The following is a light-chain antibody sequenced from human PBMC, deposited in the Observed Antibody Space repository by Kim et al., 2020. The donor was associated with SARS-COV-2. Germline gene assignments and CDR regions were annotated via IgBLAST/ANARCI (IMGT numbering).Light chain of an antibody. CDR3: QQYGSSAIT. CDR1: QSVSSSY. J-gene: IGKJ5*01. Sequence: SPGERATLSCRASQSVSSSYLAWYQQKPGQAPRLLIYGASSRATGIPDRFSGSGSGTDFTLTIYRLDPEDFAVYYCQQYGSSAITFGQGTRLEIK. V-gene: IGKV3-20*01. CDR2: GAS.